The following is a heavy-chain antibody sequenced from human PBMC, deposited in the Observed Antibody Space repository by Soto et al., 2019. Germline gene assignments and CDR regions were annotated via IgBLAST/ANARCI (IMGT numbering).Heavy chain of an antibody. CDR3: ANSLGPFDY. CDR2: ISSSSSTI. V-gene: IGHV3-48*01. D-gene: IGHD1-26*01. J-gene: IGHJ4*02. CDR1: GFTFSRYS. Sequence: WGSLRLSCAASGFTFSRYSMNWVRQAPGKGLEWVSYISSSSSTIYYADSVKGRFTISRDNAKNSLYLQMNSLRAEDTAVYYCANSLGPFDYWGQGTLVTVSS.